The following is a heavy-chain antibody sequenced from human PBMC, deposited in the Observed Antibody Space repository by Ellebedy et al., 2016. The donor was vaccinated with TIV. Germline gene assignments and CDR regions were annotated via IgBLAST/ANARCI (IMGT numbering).Heavy chain of an antibody. CDR3: ARGAPFPYYFDS. CDR1: GGSISSGEYH. V-gene: IGHV4-61*08. Sequence: MPSETLSLTCTVSGGSISSGEYHWTWIRQHPGKGLEWIGSIYHSGSTHHNPSLKSRVTISVDTPKNQFSLKLNSVTAADTAVYYCARGAPFPYYFDSWGQGLLVTVSS. CDR2: IYHSGST. J-gene: IGHJ4*02.